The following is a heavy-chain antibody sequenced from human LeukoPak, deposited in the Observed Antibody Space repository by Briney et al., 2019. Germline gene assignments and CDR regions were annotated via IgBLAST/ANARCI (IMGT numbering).Heavy chain of an antibody. J-gene: IGHJ6*02. CDR3: ARDKEDSAYYYYYYGMDV. D-gene: IGHD2-15*01. Sequence: ASVKVSCKVSGYTLTELSMHWVRQAPGKGLEWMGGFDPEDGETIYAQKFQGRVTMTEDTSTDTAYMELSSLRSEDTAVYYCARDKEDSAYYYYYYGMDVWGQGTTVTVSS. CDR1: GYTLTELS. CDR2: FDPEDGET. V-gene: IGHV1-24*01.